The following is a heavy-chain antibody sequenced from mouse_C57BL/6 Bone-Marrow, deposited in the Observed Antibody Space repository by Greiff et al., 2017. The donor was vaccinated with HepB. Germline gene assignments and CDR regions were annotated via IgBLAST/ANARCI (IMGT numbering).Heavy chain of an antibody. J-gene: IGHJ4*01. Sequence: DVHLVESGGGLVQPGESLKLSCESNEYEFPSHDMSWVRKTPEKRLELVAAITSDGGSTYYPDTMERRFIISSDNTKKTLYLQMSSLRSEDTALYYCARHPYGYDGGDYAMDYWGQGTSVTVSS. CDR1: EYEFPSHD. CDR3: ARHPYGYDGGDYAMDY. D-gene: IGHD2-2*01. V-gene: IGHV5-2*01. CDR2: ITSDGGST.